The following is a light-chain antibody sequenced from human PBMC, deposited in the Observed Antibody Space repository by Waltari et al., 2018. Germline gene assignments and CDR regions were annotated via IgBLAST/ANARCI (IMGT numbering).Light chain of an antibody. J-gene: IGKJ1*01. Sequence: EIVLTQSPGTLSLSPGERATLSCRASQSVTNYYLAWYQQKPGQAPRLLIHGSSSRATGIPDRFSGTGSGTDFTLTITRLEPEDFAVYFCQHYGLPWTFGQGTKVEV. CDR3: QHYGLPWT. CDR1: QSVTNYY. CDR2: GSS. V-gene: IGKV3-20*01.